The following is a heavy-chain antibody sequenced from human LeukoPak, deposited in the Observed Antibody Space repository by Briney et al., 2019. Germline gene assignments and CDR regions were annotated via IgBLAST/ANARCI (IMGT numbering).Heavy chain of an antibody. Sequence: SETLSLTCTVSDDSVSSSRYYWTWIRQPPGKGLEWIGYIYNSGSTKYNPSLKSRVTISVDTSKNLFSLKLTSVTAADTAVYYCATCRDEFGDYGFTSWGQGTLVTVSS. CDR3: ATCRDEFGDYGFTS. J-gene: IGHJ5*02. V-gene: IGHV4-61*01. D-gene: IGHD4-17*01. CDR1: DDSVSSSRYY. CDR2: IYNSGST.